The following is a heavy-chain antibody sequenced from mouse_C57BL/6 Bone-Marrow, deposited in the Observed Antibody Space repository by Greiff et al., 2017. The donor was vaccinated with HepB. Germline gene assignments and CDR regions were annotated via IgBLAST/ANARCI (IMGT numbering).Heavy chain of an antibody. V-gene: IGHV1-9*01. CDR2: ILPGSGST. CDR3: AKAYYSIFYWYFDV. CDR1: GYTFTGYW. Sequence: QVQLKQSGAELMKPGASVKLSCKATGYTFTGYWIEWVKQRPGHGLEWIGEILPGSGSTNYNEKFKGKATFTADTSSNTAYMQLSSLTTADSAIYSCAKAYYSIFYWYFDVWGTGTTVTVSS. D-gene: IGHD2-5*01. J-gene: IGHJ1*03.